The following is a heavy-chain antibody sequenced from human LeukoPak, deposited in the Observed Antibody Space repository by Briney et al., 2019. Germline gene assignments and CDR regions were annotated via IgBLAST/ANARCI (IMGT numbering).Heavy chain of an antibody. CDR3: AKNPTASMINWFDP. V-gene: IGHV3-23*01. CDR1: GFTFSSYA. CDR2: ISGSGGST. J-gene: IGHJ5*02. D-gene: IGHD3-16*01. Sequence: GGSLRLSCAASGFTFSSYAMSWVRQAPGKGLDWVSAISGSGGSTYYAASVKGRFTISRDNSKNTLYLQMNSLRAEDTAVYYCAKNPTASMINWFDPRGQGTLVTVSS.